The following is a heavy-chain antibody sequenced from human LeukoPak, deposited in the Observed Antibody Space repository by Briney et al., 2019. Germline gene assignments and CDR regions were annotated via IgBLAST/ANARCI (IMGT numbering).Heavy chain of an antibody. CDR3: AKDQEQWFGESINDY. J-gene: IGHJ4*02. CDR2: ISGSGGST. CDR1: GFTFSSYG. V-gene: IGHV3-23*01. D-gene: IGHD3-10*01. Sequence: GGTLRLSCAASGFTFSSYGMSWVRQAPGKGLEWVSAISGSGGSTYYADSVKGRFTISRDNSKNTLYLQMNSLRAEDTAVYYCAKDQEQWFGESINDYWGQGTLVTVSS.